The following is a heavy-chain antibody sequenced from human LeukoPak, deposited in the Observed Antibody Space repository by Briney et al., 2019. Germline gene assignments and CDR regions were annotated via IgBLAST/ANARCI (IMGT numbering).Heavy chain of an antibody. CDR2: IYSGGST. CDR3: ARDLRSSAGGRWFDP. Sequence: GGSLRLSCAASGFTVSSNYMNWVRQAPGKGLEWVSVIYSGGSTYYADSVKGRFTISRDNSKNTLYLQMNSLRAEDTAVYYCARDLRSSAGGRWFDPWGQGTLVTVSP. D-gene: IGHD3-22*01. V-gene: IGHV3-53*01. J-gene: IGHJ5*02. CDR1: GFTVSSNY.